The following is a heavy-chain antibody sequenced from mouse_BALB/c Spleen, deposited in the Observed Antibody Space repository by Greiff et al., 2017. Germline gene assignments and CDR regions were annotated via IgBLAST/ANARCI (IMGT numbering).Heavy chain of an antibody. V-gene: IGHV14-3*02. CDR2: IDPANGNT. J-gene: IGHJ2*01. Sequence: VQLKQSGAELVKPGASVKLSCTASGFNIKDTYMHWVKQRPEQGLEWIGRIDPANGNTKYDPKFQGKATITADTSSNTAYLQLSSLTSEDTAVYYCARAGYYGSSHYFDYWGQGTTLTVSS. CDR3: ARAGYYGSSHYFDY. D-gene: IGHD1-1*01. CDR1: GFNIKDTY.